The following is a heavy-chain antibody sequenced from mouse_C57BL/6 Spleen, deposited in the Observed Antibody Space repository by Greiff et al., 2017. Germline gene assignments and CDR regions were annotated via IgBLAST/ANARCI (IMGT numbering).Heavy chain of an antibody. CDR2: INPNNGGT. Sequence: EVKLVESGPELVKPGASVKIPCKASGYTFTDYNMDWVKQSHGKSLEWIGDINPNNGGTIYNQKFKGKATLTVDKSSSTAYMELRSLTSEDTAVYYCARVSSNYDYYAMDYWGQGTSVTVSS. CDR1: GYTFTDYN. V-gene: IGHV1-18*01. CDR3: ARVSSNYDYYAMDY. J-gene: IGHJ4*01. D-gene: IGHD2-5*01.